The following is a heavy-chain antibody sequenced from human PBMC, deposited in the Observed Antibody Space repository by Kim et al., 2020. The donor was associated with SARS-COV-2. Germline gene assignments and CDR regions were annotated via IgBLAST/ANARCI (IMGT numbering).Heavy chain of an antibody. D-gene: IGHD3-3*01. CDR1: GFTFSSYS. V-gene: IGHV3-21*04. CDR2: ISSSSSYI. J-gene: IGHJ4*02. Sequence: GGSLRLSCAASGFTFSSYSMNWVRQAPGKGLEWVSSISSSSSYIYYADSVKGRFTISRDNAKNSLYLQMNSLRAEDTAVYYCARVGDGLNARWYFDYWGQVTLVTVSS. CDR3: ARVGDGLNARWYFDY.